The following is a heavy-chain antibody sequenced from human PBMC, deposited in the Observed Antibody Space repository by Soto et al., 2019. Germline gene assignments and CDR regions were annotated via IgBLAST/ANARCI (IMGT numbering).Heavy chain of an antibody. D-gene: IGHD1-26*01. CDR2: IYYSGST. J-gene: IGHJ4*02. CDR1: YGNIINLGV. V-gene: IGHV4-59*06. CDR3: ATSGRFPYYFDS. Sequence: PSETLCVPWTVAYGNIINLGVSWISQPPRKGLEWIGYIYYSGSTYYNPSLKSRITISVDTSKNHFSLQLTSVTATDTAVYYCATSGRFPYYFDSWGQGTLVTVSS.